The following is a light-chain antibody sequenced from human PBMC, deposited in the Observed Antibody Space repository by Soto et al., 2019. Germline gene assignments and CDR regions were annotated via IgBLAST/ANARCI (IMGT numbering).Light chain of an antibody. Sequence: DIQMTQSPSTLSASVGERVTITCRASQSISAWLAWYQQKPGKAPKLLIYKASNVESGVPSRFRGRGSGTEFTLNIISLQPDDLATYYCQQYHSYPLTFGQGTRLEIK. V-gene: IGKV1-5*03. J-gene: IGKJ5*01. CDR2: KAS. CDR1: QSISAW. CDR3: QQYHSYPLT.